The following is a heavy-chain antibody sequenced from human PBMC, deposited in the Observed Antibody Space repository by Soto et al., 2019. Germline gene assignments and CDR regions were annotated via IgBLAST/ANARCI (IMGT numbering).Heavy chain of an antibody. CDR2: ISAYNGDT. V-gene: IGHV1-18*04. CDR3: ARSHRIAKLMDV. J-gene: IGHJ6*02. CDR1: GYTFTSYG. D-gene: IGHD6-13*01. Sequence: ASVKVSCKASGYTFTSYGISWVRQAPGQGLEWMGWISAYNGDTNYAQKLQGRVTMTTDTSTSTAYMELRSLRSDDTAVYYCARSHRIAKLMDVWGQGTTVTVSS.